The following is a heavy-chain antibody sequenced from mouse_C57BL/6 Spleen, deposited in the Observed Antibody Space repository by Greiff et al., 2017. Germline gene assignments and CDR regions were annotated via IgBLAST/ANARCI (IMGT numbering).Heavy chain of an antibody. Sequence: QVQLQQPGAELVKPGASVKLSCKASGYTFTSYWMHWVKQRPGQGLEWIGMIHPNSGSTNYNEKFKSKATLTVDKSSSTAYMQLSSLTSEDSAVXYCADSNYVWNAMDDWGQGTSVTVSS. CDR2: IHPNSGST. J-gene: IGHJ4*01. V-gene: IGHV1-64*01. CDR3: ADSNYVWNAMDD. D-gene: IGHD2-5*01. CDR1: GYTFTSYW.